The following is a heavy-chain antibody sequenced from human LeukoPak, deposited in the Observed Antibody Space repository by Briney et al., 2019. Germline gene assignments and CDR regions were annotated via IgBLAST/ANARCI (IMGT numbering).Heavy chain of an antibody. V-gene: IGHV4-34*01. CDR2: INHSGST. CDR3: AREGGPYYYGSGMGP. CDR1: GGSFSGYY. J-gene: IGHJ5*02. D-gene: IGHD3-10*01. Sequence: SETLSLTCAVYGGSFSGYYWSWIRQPPGKGLEWIGEINHSGSTNYNPSLKSRVTISVDTSKNQFSLKLSSVTAADTAVYYCAREGGPYYYGSGMGPWGQGTLVTVSS.